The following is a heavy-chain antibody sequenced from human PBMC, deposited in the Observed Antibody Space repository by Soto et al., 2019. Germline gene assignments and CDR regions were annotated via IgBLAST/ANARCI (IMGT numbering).Heavy chain of an antibody. D-gene: IGHD4-17*01. CDR1: GGSISSSTW. Sequence: QVQLQESGPGLVKPSGTLSLTCAVSGGSISSSTWWSWVRQPPGKGLEWIGEIYHSGNTNYNPSLKSRVTLPVDEPENRFSLKLSSVAAADTAVYYCASATGPHAYDSGDYYYYYGMAVWGQGTTVTVSS. V-gene: IGHV4-4*02. CDR2: IYHSGNT. J-gene: IGHJ6*02. CDR3: ASATGPHAYDSGDYYYYYGMAV.